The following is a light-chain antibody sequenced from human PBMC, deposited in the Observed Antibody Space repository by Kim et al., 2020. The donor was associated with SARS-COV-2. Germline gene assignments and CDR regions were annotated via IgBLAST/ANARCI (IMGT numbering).Light chain of an antibody. CDR1: NIGSKN. CDR2: RDG. CDR3: QVWDSSPVV. V-gene: IGLV3-9*01. J-gene: IGLJ2*01. Sequence: VALGQTARISCGGNNIGSKNVHWYQQKPGQAPVLVIYRDGDRPSGIPERFSGSNSGNTATLTISRAQAGDEADYYCQVWDSSPVVFGGGTQLTVL.